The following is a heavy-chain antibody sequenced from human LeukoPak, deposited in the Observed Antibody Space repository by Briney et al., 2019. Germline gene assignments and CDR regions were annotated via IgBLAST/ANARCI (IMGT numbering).Heavy chain of an antibody. V-gene: IGHV4-34*01. CDR3: ARTGYCSSTSCYLGAFDI. D-gene: IGHD2-2*01. CDR2: INHSGST. J-gene: IGHJ3*02. Sequence: PSETLSLTCAVYGGSFSGYYWSWIRPPPGKGLEWIGEINHSGSTNYNPSLKSRVTISVDTSKNQFSLKLSSVTAADTAVYYCARTGYCSSTSCYLGAFDIWGQGTMVTVSS. CDR1: GGSFSGYY.